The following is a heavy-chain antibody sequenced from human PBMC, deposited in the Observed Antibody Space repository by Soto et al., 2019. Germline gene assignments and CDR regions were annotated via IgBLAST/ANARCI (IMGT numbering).Heavy chain of an antibody. CDR2: INHSGST. D-gene: IGHD5-18*01. CDR1: GGSFSGYY. J-gene: IGHJ4*02. V-gene: IGHV4-34*01. CDR3: AREGYSYAYDY. Sequence: QVQLQQWGAGLLKPSETLSLTCAVYGGSFSGYYWSWIHQPPGKGLEWIGEINHSGSTNYNPSLKSRVTISVDTSKNQFSLKLSSVTAADTAVYYCAREGYSYAYDYWGQGTLVTVSS.